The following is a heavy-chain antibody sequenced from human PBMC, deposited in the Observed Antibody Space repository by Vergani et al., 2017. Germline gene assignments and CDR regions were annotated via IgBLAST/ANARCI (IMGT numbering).Heavy chain of an antibody. CDR1: GFTFDTYT. D-gene: IGHD3-10*01. CDR2: ISSGGGDI. Sequence: EVQLLESGGGLVQPGGSRRLSCAGAGFTFDTYTMAYVRQAPGKGLEWVATISSGGGDIFYADSVKGRFTISRDNSKNTLFLQMNSLKDEDTAVYYCTTAWGLYYLHGEYFQYLGRGTLVSVSS. J-gene: IGHJ1*01. V-gene: IGHV3-23*01. CDR3: TTAWGLYYLHGEYFQY.